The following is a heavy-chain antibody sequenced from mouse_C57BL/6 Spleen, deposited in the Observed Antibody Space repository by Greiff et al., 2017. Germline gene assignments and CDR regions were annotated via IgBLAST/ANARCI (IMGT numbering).Heavy chain of an antibody. CDR2: INPNNGGT. Sequence: VQLQQSGPELVKPGASVKISCKASGYTFTDYYMNWVKQSHGKSLEWIGDINPNNGGTSYNQKFKGKATLTVDKSSSTAYMELRSLTSEDSAVYYCARKGRNYGYFDVWGTGTTVTVSS. J-gene: IGHJ1*03. CDR1: GYTFTDYY. V-gene: IGHV1-26*01. CDR3: ARKGRNYGYFDV.